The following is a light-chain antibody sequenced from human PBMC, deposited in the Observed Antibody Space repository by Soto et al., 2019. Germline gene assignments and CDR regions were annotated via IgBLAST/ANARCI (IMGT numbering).Light chain of an antibody. V-gene: IGKV3-20*01. Sequence: EIVLTQSPGTLSLSPGERATLSCRASQSVNSNFFAWYQQKPGQAPRLLIYGVSIRATGIPDRFTGSGSGTDFALTISGLEPEDLAIYDCQQYGNSPRTFGQGTKVEIK. J-gene: IGKJ2*01. CDR1: QSVNSNF. CDR2: GVS. CDR3: QQYGNSPRT.